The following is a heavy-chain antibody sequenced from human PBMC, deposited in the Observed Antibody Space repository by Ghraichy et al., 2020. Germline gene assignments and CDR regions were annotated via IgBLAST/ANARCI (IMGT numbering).Heavy chain of an antibody. CDR2: IYYSGST. CDR3: ARDRYGSGVSYYYYGMDV. V-gene: IGHV4-61*01. Sequence: SETLSLTCTVSGGSVSSGSYYWSWIRQPPGKGLEWIGYIYYSGSTNYNPSLKSRVTISVDTSKNQFSLKLSSVTAADTAVYYCARDRYGSGVSYYYYGMDVWGQGTTVTVSS. J-gene: IGHJ6*02. D-gene: IGHD3-10*01. CDR1: GGSVSSGSYY.